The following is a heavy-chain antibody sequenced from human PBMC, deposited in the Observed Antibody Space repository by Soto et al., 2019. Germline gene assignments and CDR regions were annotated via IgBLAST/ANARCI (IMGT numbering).Heavy chain of an antibody. V-gene: IGHV4-59*08. Sequence: PSETLSLTCTVSGGSISSYYWSWIRQPPGKGLEWIGYIYYSGSTYYNPSLKSRVTISVDTSKNQFSLKLSSVTAADTAVYYCASRKRDILTGYFTLGFDPWGQGTLVTVSS. CDR2: IYYSGST. CDR1: GGSISSYY. D-gene: IGHD3-9*01. CDR3: ASRKRDILTGYFTLGFDP. J-gene: IGHJ5*02.